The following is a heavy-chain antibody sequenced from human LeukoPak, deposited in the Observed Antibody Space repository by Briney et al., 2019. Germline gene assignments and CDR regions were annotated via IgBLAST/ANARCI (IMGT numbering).Heavy chain of an antibody. D-gene: IGHD3-16*01. J-gene: IGHJ4*02. CDR1: GGTFNSYA. Sequence: ASVKVSCKASGGTFNSYAISWVRQAPGQGLEWMGGIIPIFGTTNYARKFRGRVTLTADKSTRTAYMELSSLRSEDTAVYYCARDNASRPPPHFDYWGQGTLVTVSS. CDR2: IIPIFGTT. CDR3: ARDNASRPPPHFDY. V-gene: IGHV1-69*06.